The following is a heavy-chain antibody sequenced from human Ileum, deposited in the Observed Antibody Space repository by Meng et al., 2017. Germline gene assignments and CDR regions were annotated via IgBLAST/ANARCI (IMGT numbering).Heavy chain of an antibody. CDR3: ASGSGSLDY. J-gene: IGHJ4*02. D-gene: IGHD3-3*01. V-gene: IGHV6-1*01. CDR1: GGSVSSNIAA. Sequence: QVHLQQSGPGLVKPSQTLSPTCAVSGGSVSSNIAAWNWIRQSPLRGLEWLGRTYYRSKWYSEYAVSVKSRISITPDTSKNQFSLQMNSVTPEDTAVYYCASGSGSLDYWGPGTLVTVSS. CDR2: TYYRSKWYS.